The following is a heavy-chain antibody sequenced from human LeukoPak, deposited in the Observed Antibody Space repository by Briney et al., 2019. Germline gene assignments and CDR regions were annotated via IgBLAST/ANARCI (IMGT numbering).Heavy chain of an antibody. CDR2: IYYSGST. D-gene: IGHD5-18*01. V-gene: IGHV4-59*08. Sequence: SETLSLTCTVSGGSFSSYYWSWIRQPPGEGLVWIGFIYYSGSTNQNPSLKSRVTMSVDTSKNQFFLRLSSVTAADTAVYYCASSSAMVTNSFESWGQGTLVTVSS. J-gene: IGHJ4*02. CDR1: GGSFSSYY. CDR3: ASSSAMVTNSFES.